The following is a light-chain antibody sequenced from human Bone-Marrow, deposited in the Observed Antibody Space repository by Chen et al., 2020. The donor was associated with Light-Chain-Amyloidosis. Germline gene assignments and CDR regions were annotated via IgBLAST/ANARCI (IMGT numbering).Light chain of an antibody. J-gene: IGLJ3*02. CDR1: KLGSKS. Sequence: SYVLTQPPSVSVVPGQTARITCGGNKLGSKSVHWFQQKLGQAPVLVVYDDSARPSGIPERFSGSNSGNTATLAITRVEAGDEADYFCQVWDPNSGGVFGGGTKLTVL. CDR3: QVWDPNSGGV. CDR2: DDS. V-gene: IGLV3-21*02.